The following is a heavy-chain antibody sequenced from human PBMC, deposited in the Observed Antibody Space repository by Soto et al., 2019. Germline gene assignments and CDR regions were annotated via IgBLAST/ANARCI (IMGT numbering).Heavy chain of an antibody. J-gene: IGHJ3*02. D-gene: IGHD4-17*01. CDR2: IYYSGST. V-gene: IGHV4-30-4*01. CDR1: GGSISSGDYY. CDR3: AREYYGGKSGRAFDI. Sequence: SETLSLTCTVSGGSISSGDYYWSWIRQPPGKGLEWIGYIYYSGSTYYNPSLKSRVTISVDTSKNQFSLKLSSVTAADTAVYKCAREYYGGKSGRAFDIWGKGTMVTVPS.